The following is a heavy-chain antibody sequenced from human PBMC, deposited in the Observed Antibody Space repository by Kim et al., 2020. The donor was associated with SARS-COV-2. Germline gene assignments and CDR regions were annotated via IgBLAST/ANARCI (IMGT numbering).Heavy chain of an antibody. V-gene: IGHV3-23*01. CDR2: ISGSGGST. Sequence: GGSLRLSCAASGFTFSSYAMSWVRQAPGKGLEWVSAISGSGGSTYYADSVKGRFTISRDNSKNTLYLQMNSLRAEDTAVYYCASDLTTVTTGVRIFDYWGQGTLVTVSS. D-gene: IGHD4-17*01. CDR3: ASDLTTVTTGVRIFDY. CDR1: GFTFSSYA. J-gene: IGHJ4*02.